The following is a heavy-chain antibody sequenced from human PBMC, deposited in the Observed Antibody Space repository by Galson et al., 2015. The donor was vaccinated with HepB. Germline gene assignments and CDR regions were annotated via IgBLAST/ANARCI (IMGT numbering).Heavy chain of an antibody. CDR1: GFTFSNHG. CDR3: ARDNIRSSYYYYMDV. J-gene: IGHJ6*03. Sequence: SLRLSCAASGFTFSNHGMHWVRQAPGKGLEWVAVIWYDGRNKYYVDSVKGRFTISRDNSKNTLYLQMISLRAEDTAVYYCARDNIRSSYYYYMDVWGKGTTVTVSS. V-gene: IGHV3-33*01. CDR2: IWYDGRNK. D-gene: IGHD1-14*01.